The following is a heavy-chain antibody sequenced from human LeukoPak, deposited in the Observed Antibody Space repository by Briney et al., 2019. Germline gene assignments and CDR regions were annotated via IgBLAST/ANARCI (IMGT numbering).Heavy chain of an antibody. CDR2: IRGNSDRT. CDR1: GCTFSGYA. Sequence: GGSLRLSCVPSGCTFSGYAITWVRQAPGRGLEWVSAIRGNSDRTYYADSVRGRFIISRDNSKDTAYLQISSPRVDATAVYYCARAQSGARGWYTVDYWGQGTLVAVSS. D-gene: IGHD6-19*01. V-gene: IGHV3-23*01. J-gene: IGHJ4*02. CDR3: ARAQSGARGWYTVDY.